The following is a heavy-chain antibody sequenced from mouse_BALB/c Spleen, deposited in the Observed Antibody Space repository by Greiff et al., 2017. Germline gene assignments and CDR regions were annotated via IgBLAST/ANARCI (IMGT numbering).Heavy chain of an antibody. CDR1: GYTFTSYW. J-gene: IGHJ2*01. CDR2: IYPGNSDT. V-gene: IGHV1-5*01. Sequence: VHVKQSGTVLARPGASVKMSCKASGYTFTSYWMHWVKQRPGQGLEWIGAIYPGNSDTSYNQKFKGKAKLTAVTSTSTAYMELSSLTNEDSAVYYCTSPDYYGSSTDYWGQGTTLTVSS. D-gene: IGHD1-1*01. CDR3: TSPDYYGSSTDY.